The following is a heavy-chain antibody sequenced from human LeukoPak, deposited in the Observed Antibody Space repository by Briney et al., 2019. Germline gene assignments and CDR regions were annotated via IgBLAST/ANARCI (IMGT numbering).Heavy chain of an antibody. CDR1: GFTVSDNY. CDR2: IKSKTDGGTT. J-gene: IGHJ4*02. V-gene: IGHV3-15*01. D-gene: IGHD2-21*01. CDR3: TTHDIFPTSRERYYFDY. Sequence: PGGSLRLSCAASGFTVSDNYMSWVRQAPGKGLEWVGRIKSKTDGGTTDYAAPVKGRFTISRDDSKNTLYLQMNSLKTEDTAVYYCTTHDIFPTSRERYYFDYWGQGTLVTVSS.